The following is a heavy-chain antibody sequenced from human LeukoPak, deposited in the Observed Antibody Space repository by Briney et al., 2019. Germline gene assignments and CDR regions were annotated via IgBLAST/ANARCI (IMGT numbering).Heavy chain of an antibody. V-gene: IGHV4-59*08. D-gene: IGHD6-19*01. Sequence: SETLSLTCTVSGGSISSYYRSWIRQPPGKGLEWIGYIYYSGSTNYNPSLKGRVTISVDTSKNQFSLKLSSVTAADTAVYYCARHFSSGWTYYYYGMDVWGQGTTVTVSS. J-gene: IGHJ6*02. CDR3: ARHFSSGWTYYYYGMDV. CDR1: GGSISSYY. CDR2: IYYSGST.